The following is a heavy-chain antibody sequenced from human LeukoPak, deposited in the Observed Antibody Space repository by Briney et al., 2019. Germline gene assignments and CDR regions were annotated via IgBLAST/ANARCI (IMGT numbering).Heavy chain of an antibody. J-gene: IGHJ4*02. CDR3: ARADGSGYYYTYFDY. D-gene: IGHD3-10*01. V-gene: IGHV4-39*01. CDR1: AGSISRYTYY. Sequence: SETLSLTCSVSAGSISRYTYYWGWIRQPPGKGLEWIGSIYYSGSTYYNPSLKSRVTMSVDTSKNQFSLRLSSVTAADTAMYYCARADGSGYYYTYFDYWGQGTLVTVSS. CDR2: IYYSGST.